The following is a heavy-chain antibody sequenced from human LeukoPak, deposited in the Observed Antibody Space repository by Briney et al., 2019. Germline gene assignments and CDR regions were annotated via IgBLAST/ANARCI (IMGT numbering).Heavy chain of an antibody. CDR3: GSGLGQYSSSWIQLWPSGAFDI. CDR1: GGSISSSNW. D-gene: IGHD6-13*01. Sequence: SETLSLTCAVSGGSISSSNWWSWVRQPPGKGLEWIGEIYHSGSTNYNPSLKSRVTISVDKSKNQFSLKLSSVTAADTAVYYCGSGLGQYSSSWIQLWPSGAFDIWGQGTMVTVSS. V-gene: IGHV4-4*02. CDR2: IYHSGST. J-gene: IGHJ3*02.